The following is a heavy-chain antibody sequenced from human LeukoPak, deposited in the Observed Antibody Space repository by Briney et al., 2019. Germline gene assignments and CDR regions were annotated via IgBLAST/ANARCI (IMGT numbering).Heavy chain of an antibody. V-gene: IGHV3-30*02. D-gene: IGHD3-22*01. CDR3: AKDRHYYDTSGYYTY. CDR1: GFTFSSYG. CDR2: IRYDGSNK. J-gene: IGHJ4*02. Sequence: GGSLRLSCAASGFTFSSYGMHWVRRAPGKGLEWVAFIRYDGSNKYYADSVKGLCTISRDNSKNTLYLQMNSLRAEDTAVYYCAKDRHYYDTSGYYTYWGQGTLVTVSS.